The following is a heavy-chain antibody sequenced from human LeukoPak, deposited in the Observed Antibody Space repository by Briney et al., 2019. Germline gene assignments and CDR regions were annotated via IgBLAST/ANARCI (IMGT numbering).Heavy chain of an antibody. CDR3: ARDDWTS. Sequence: GGSLRLSCAASGFTFSTYGMSWVRQAPGKGLEWVSAINGGGDNTYYADSVKGRFTISRDNSNSTLLLYLNSLRAEDTAVYYCARDDWTSWGQGTLVTVSS. J-gene: IGHJ4*02. CDR1: GFTFSTYG. CDR2: INGGGDNT. D-gene: IGHD2-21*01. V-gene: IGHV3-23*01.